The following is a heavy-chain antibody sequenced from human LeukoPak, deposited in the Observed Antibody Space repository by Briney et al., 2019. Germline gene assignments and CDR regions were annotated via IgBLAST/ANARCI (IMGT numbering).Heavy chain of an antibody. CDR2: ISAYNGNT. V-gene: IGHV1-18*01. CDR3: ARVVEAWQLAYIPLQYYYYYMDV. J-gene: IGHJ6*03. D-gene: IGHD6-6*01. Sequence: ASVKVSCKASGYTFTSYGISWVRQAPGQGLEWMGWISAYNGNTNYAQKLQGRVTMTTDTSTSTAYMELRSLRSDDTAVYYCARVVEAWQLAYIPLQYYYYYMDVWGKGTTVTVSS. CDR1: GYTFTSYG.